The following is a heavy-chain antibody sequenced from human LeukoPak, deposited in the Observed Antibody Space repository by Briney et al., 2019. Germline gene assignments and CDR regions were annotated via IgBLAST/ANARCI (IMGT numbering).Heavy chain of an antibody. J-gene: IGHJ5*02. Sequence: PGRSLRLSCAASGFTFSSYAMHWVRQAPGKGLEWVAVISYDGSNKYYADSVKGRFTISRDNSKNTLYLQMNSLRAEDTAVYYCAKVGSSLYNWFDPWGQGTLVTVSS. V-gene: IGHV3-30-3*01. CDR2: ISYDGSNK. CDR3: AKVGSSLYNWFDP. CDR1: GFTFSSYA. D-gene: IGHD6-6*01.